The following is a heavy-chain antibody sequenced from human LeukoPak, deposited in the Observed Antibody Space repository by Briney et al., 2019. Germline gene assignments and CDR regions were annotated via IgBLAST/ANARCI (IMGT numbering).Heavy chain of an antibody. Sequence: PGGSLRLSCAASGFTFSSYWMSWVRQAPGKGLEWVANIKQDGSKKYYVDSVKGRFTISRDNAKNSLYLQMNSLRAEDTAVYYCARVYSSSWYGGLWFDPWGQGTLVTVSS. CDR1: GFTFSSYW. CDR3: ARVYSSSWYGGLWFDP. CDR2: IKQDGSKK. V-gene: IGHV3-7*01. D-gene: IGHD6-13*01. J-gene: IGHJ5*02.